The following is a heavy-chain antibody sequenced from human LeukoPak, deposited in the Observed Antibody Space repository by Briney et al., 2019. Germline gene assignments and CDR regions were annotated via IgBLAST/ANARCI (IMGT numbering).Heavy chain of an antibody. J-gene: IGHJ4*02. Sequence: ASVKVSCKASGYTFTDYYLHWVRQAPGQGLEWVGWIRGDNGDTNYGKKLQGRVTMTTDTSTSTAYMELRSLGSDETAVYYCARVGLLTGYYFFDYWGQGTLVTVSS. CDR1: GYTFTDYY. D-gene: IGHD3-9*01. CDR2: IRGDNGDT. CDR3: ARVGLLTGYYFFDY. V-gene: IGHV1-18*04.